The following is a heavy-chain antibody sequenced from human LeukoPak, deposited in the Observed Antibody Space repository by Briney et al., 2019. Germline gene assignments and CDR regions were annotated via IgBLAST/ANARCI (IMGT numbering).Heavy chain of an antibody. J-gene: IGHJ4*02. CDR2: IYSGGST. Sequence: GRSLRLSCAASGFTFSSYGMHWVRQAPGKGLEWVSVIYSGGSTYYADSVKGRFTISRDNSKSTLYIQMNSLRAEDTAVYYCARAKPKNMVRGLIMRRESRYYFDYWGQGTLVTVSS. CDR1: GFTFSSYG. CDR3: ARAKPKNMVRGLIMRRESRYYFDY. V-gene: IGHV3-53*01. D-gene: IGHD3-10*01.